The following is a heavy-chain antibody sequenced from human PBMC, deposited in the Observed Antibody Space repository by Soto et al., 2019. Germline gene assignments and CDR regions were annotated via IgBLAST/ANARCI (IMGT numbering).Heavy chain of an antibody. CDR1: GGSISSYY. V-gene: IGHV4-59*01. CDR2: IYYSGST. CDR3: ARGTIFGVGWGVYFDY. J-gene: IGHJ4*02. Sequence: QVQLQESGPGLVKPSETLSLTCTVSGGSISSYYWSWIRQPPGKGLEWIGYIYYSGSTNYNPSLKSRVTISVDTSKNQFSLKLSSVTAADTAVYYCARGTIFGVGWGVYFDYWGQGTLVTVSS. D-gene: IGHD3-3*01.